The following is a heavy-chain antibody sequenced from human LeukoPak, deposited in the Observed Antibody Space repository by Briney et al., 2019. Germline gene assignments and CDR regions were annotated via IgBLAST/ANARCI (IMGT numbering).Heavy chain of an antibody. CDR1: GFSFSTYS. V-gene: IGHV3-21*01. D-gene: IGHD2-2*01. Sequence: GGSLRLSCAASGFSFSTYSMIWVRQAPGKGLEWVSSISSSSDYIYYADSVKGRFTISRDNAKNTLYLQMNSLRAEDTAVYYCARDYCSSTSCYPDYWGQGTLVTVSS. J-gene: IGHJ4*02. CDR2: ISSSSDYI. CDR3: ARDYCSSTSCYPDY.